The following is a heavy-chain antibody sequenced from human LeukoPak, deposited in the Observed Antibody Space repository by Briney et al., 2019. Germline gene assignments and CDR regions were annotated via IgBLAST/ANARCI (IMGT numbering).Heavy chain of an antibody. Sequence: GGSLRLSCAASGFTFSNYAMSWVRQAPGKGLEWVSTLSGTGGSTYYADSVKGRFTISRDNSKNTLYLQMNSLRAEDTAVYYCAKDLPATVGYWGQGTLVTVSS. D-gene: IGHD4-11*01. V-gene: IGHV3-23*01. CDR2: LSGTGGST. CDR3: AKDLPATVGY. J-gene: IGHJ4*02. CDR1: GFTFSNYA.